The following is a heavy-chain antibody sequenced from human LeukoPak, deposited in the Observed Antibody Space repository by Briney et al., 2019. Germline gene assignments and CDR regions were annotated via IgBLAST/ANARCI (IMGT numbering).Heavy chain of an antibody. CDR3: ARIGYCSSTSCYTYYYYYYGMDV. Sequence: ASVTVSCKASGYTFTSYGISWVRQAPGQGLEWMGWISAYNGNTNYAQKLQGRVTMTTDTSTSTAYMELRSLRSDDTAVYYCARIGYCSSTSCYTYYYYYYGMDVWGQGTTVTASS. CDR2: ISAYNGNT. J-gene: IGHJ6*02. CDR1: GYTFTSYG. D-gene: IGHD2-2*02. V-gene: IGHV1-18*01.